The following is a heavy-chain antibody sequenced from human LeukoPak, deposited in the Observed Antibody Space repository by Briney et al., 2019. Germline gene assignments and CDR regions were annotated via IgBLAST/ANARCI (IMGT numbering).Heavy chain of an antibody. J-gene: IGHJ4*02. V-gene: IGHV3-23*01. CDR1: GFTFGDYA. Sequence: GGSLRLSCTASGFTFGDYAVSWVRQAPGKGLEWVSAISGSGGSTYYADSVKGRFTISRDNSKNTLYLQMNSLRAEDTAVYYCAKDPGYCSSTSCSLHWGQGTLVTVSS. D-gene: IGHD2-2*01. CDR2: ISGSGGST. CDR3: AKDPGYCSSTSCSLH.